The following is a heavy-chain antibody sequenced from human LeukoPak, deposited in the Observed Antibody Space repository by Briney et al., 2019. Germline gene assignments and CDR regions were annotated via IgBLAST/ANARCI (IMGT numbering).Heavy chain of an antibody. J-gene: IGHJ4*02. Sequence: GGSLRLSCAASGFTFNTFGMHWVRQAPGKGLEWMAVTSFDGSNKYYADSVKGRFTISRDNSKNTLYLQMNSLRVEDTAVYYCARGRPHGNDYWGQGTLVTVSS. V-gene: IGHV3-30*03. CDR3: ARGRPHGNDY. CDR2: TSFDGSNK. CDR1: GFTFNTFG. D-gene: IGHD4-23*01.